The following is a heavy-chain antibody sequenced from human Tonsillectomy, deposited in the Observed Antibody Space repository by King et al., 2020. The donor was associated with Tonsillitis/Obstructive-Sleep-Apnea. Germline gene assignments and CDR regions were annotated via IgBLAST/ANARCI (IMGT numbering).Heavy chain of an antibody. D-gene: IGHD3-16*01. V-gene: IGHV4-34*01. CDR1: GGSFSGYY. CDR2: ISHSGST. J-gene: IGHJ3*02. CDR3: ARDNGGGSAFDI. Sequence: VQLQQWGAGLLKPSETLSLTCGVYGGSFSGYYWTWIRQPPGKGLEWIGGISHSGSTNYNPSLKSRVTISVDPSKNQFSLKLSSVTAADTAVYYCARDNGGGSAFDIWGQGTMVTVSS.